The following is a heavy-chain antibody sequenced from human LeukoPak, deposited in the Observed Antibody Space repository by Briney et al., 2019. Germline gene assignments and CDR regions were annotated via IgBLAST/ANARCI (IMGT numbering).Heavy chain of an antibody. CDR2: ISGSGGST. J-gene: IGHJ4*02. V-gene: IGHV3-23*01. D-gene: IGHD3-16*01. Sequence: GGSLRLSCAASGFTFSSYAMSWVCQAPGKGLEWVSAISGSGGSTYYADSVKGRFTISRDNSKNTLYPQMNSLRAEDTAVYYCATVWGAFDYWGQGTLVTVSS. CDR3: ATVWGAFDY. CDR1: GFTFSSYA.